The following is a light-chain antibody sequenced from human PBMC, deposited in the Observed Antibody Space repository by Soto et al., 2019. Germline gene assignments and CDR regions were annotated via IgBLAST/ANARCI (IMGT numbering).Light chain of an antibody. Sequence: DIQMTQSPSSLSASVGDTVAISCRASETIDTSLNGYQHKPGKPPTLLIYDASTLHRAVPSRFSGSRSGRDFTLTITRLPLDDFAAYYCQQSYSLSANIFGQGTRLEI. CDR1: ETIDTS. V-gene: IGKV1-39*01. J-gene: IGKJ2*01. CDR2: DAS. CDR3: QQSYSLSANI.